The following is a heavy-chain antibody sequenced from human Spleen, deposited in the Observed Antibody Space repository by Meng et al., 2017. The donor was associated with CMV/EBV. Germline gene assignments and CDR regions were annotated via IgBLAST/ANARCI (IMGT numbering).Heavy chain of an antibody. CDR1: GVTLRSYW. Sequence: EGRVVESGGGLCQSGSSLRSACEVSGVTLRSYWMHWVRQAPGKGLEWVSRIDNEDGRSTDYADSVKGRFAISRDNAKNTLYLHMNSLRVEDTAVYYCARGLEEYLGWEMGYWGQGTLVTVSS. D-gene: IGHD5-24*01. J-gene: IGHJ4*02. CDR2: IDNEDGRST. V-gene: IGHV3-74*01. CDR3: ARGLEEYLGWEMGY.